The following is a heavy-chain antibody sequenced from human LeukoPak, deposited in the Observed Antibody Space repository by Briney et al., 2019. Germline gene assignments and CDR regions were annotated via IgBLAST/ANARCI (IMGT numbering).Heavy chain of an antibody. J-gene: IGHJ4*02. Sequence: PGGSLRLSCAASGFTVSSNYMSWVRQAPGKGLEWVSVIYSGGSTSYADSVKGRFTISRDNSKNTLYPQMNSLRTEDTAVYYCARGGSYFDISGYYFYWGQGTLVTVSS. CDR1: GFTVSSNY. CDR3: ARGGSYFDISGYYFY. V-gene: IGHV3-66*01. D-gene: IGHD3-22*01. CDR2: IYSGGST.